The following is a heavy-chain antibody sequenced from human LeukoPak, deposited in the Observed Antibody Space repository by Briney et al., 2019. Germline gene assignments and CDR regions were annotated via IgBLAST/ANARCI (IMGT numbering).Heavy chain of an antibody. D-gene: IGHD3-10*01. Sequence: ASVKVSCKASGYTFNTYGITWVRQAPGQGLEWMGWISGYNGKTKYAQKLQDRVTMTTDTSTTTAYMELRSLRSDDTAVYYCARGPRITLVRGGQWYFYMDVWGKGTTVTVSS. CDR2: ISGYNGKT. J-gene: IGHJ6*03. CDR1: GYTFNTYG. CDR3: ARGPRITLVRGGQWYFYMDV. V-gene: IGHV1-18*01.